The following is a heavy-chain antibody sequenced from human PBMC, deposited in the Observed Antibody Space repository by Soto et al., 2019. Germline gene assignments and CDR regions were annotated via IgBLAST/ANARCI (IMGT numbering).Heavy chain of an antibody. CDR3: ARVRDCSGGTCYSWWFDP. J-gene: IGHJ5*02. CDR2: ISDSGRT. D-gene: IGHD2-15*01. Sequence: QVQLQESGPGLMKPSETLSLTCTVSGGSISSSYWSWIRQPPGKGLEWIGHISDSGRTNYNPSLKCRGTISLDTSKSQLSLKLSSVTAADTAVYYCARVRDCSGGTCYSWWFDPWGQGTLVTVSS. V-gene: IGHV4-59*01. CDR1: GGSISSSY.